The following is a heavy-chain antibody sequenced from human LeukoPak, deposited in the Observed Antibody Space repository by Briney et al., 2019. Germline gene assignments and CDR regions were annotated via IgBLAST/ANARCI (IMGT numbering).Heavy chain of an antibody. CDR1: GFTFSDYY. Sequence: GGSLRLSCAASGFTFSDYYMNWIRQTPGKGLEWISHISSSSGHTNYADSVKGRFTISRDNAKNSLYLQMNSLRAEDTAVYYCAKSSTGYSFDYWGQGTLVTVSP. CDR3: AKSSTGYSFDY. V-gene: IGHV3-11*06. D-gene: IGHD3-22*01. J-gene: IGHJ4*02. CDR2: ISSSSGHT.